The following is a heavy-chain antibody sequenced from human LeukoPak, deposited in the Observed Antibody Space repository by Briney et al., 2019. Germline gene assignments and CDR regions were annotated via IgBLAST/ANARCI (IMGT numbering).Heavy chain of an antibody. CDR1: GYTFTSYG. Sequence: ASVKVSCKASGYTFTSYGINWVRQAPGQGLEWMGWISAYNGNTNYAQKLQGRVTMTTDTSTSTAYMELRSLRSDDTAVYYCARVGLVPAAPYFDYWGQGTLVTVSS. J-gene: IGHJ4*02. CDR2: ISAYNGNT. V-gene: IGHV1-18*01. D-gene: IGHD2-2*01. CDR3: ARVGLVPAAPYFDY.